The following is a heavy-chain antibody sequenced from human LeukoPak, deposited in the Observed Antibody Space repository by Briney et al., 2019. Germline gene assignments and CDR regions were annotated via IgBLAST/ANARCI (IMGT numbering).Heavy chain of an antibody. V-gene: IGHV3-53*01. J-gene: IGHJ5*02. CDR1: GFTVSSNS. CDR2: IYSDNT. D-gene: IGHD6-6*01. CDR3: ARPPIEYSSSFWFDP. Sequence: GGSLKLSCTVSGFTVSSNSMSWVRQAPGKGLEWVSFIYSDNTHYSDSVKGRFTISRDNAKNSLYLQLDSLRAEDTAVYYCARPPIEYSSSFWFDPWGQGTLVTVSS.